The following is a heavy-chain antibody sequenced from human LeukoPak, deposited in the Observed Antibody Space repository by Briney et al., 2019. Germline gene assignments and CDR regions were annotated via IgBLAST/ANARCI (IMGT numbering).Heavy chain of an antibody. CDR3: ARGVAAAGYFDY. V-gene: IGHV3-21*01. D-gene: IGHD6-13*01. Sequence: GGSLRLSCAASGFTFTSFSMSWVRQAPGKGLEWVSSISSSSSYIYYADSVKGRFTISRDNAKNSLYLQMNSLRAEDTAVYYCARGVAAAGYFDYWGQGTLVTVSS. CDR1: GFTFTSFS. J-gene: IGHJ4*02. CDR2: ISSSSSYI.